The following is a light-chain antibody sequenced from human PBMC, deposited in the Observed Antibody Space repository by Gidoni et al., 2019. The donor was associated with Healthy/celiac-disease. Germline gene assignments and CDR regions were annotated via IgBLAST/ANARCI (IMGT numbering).Light chain of an antibody. V-gene: IGKV3-15*01. CDR3: QQYNNWPLT. CDR2: GAS. Sequence: EIVMPHSPATLSVSPGERATLSCRASQSVSSNLAWYQQKPGQAPRLLIYGASTRATGIPARFSGSGSGTEFTLTISSLQSEDFAVYSCQQYNNWPLTFGPGTKVDIK. J-gene: IGKJ3*01. CDR1: QSVSSN.